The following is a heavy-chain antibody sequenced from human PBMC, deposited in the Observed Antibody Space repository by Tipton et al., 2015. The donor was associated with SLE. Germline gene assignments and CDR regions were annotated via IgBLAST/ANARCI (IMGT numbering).Heavy chain of an antibody. CDR1: GGSISSSSYY. Sequence: TLSLTCTVSGGSISSSSYYWGWIRQPPGKGLEWIGSIYHSGSTYYNPSLKSRVTISVDRSKNQFSLKLSSVTAADTAVYYCATEGQDDAFDVWGQGTLVTVSS. V-gene: IGHV4-39*07. CDR3: ATEGQDDAFDV. D-gene: IGHD3-16*01. CDR2: IYHSGST. J-gene: IGHJ4*02.